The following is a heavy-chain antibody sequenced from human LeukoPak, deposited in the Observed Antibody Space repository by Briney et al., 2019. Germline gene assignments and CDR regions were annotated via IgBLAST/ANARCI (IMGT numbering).Heavy chain of an antibody. CDR1: GDSLSSNSAA. Sequence: PSQTLSLTCAISGDSLSSNSAAWNWIRQSPSRGLEWLGRTYYRSKWYNDYAVSVKSRITINPDTSKNQFSLQLNSVTPEDTAVYYCARARDGSSSWSVGYYFDYWGQGTLVTVSS. J-gene: IGHJ4*02. V-gene: IGHV6-1*01. CDR3: ARARDGSSSWSVGYYFDY. D-gene: IGHD6-13*01. CDR2: TYYRSKWYN.